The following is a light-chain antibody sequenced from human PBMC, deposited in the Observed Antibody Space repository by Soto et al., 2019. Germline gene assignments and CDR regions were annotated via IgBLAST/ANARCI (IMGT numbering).Light chain of an antibody. CDR2: DAS. J-gene: IGKJ1*01. CDR1: QSISSW. Sequence: DIQMTQSPSTLSASVGDRVTITCRASQSISSWLAWYQQKPGKAPKLLIYDASSLQSGVPSRFSGSGSGTEFTLTIISLQPDDFATYYCQQYNNYSWTFGQGTKVEIK. CDR3: QQYNNYSWT. V-gene: IGKV1-5*01.